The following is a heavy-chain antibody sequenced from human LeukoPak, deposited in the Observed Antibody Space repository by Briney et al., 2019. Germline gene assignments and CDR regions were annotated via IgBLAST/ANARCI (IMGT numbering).Heavy chain of an antibody. Sequence: GGSLRLSCAVPGYTFSDHYIDWVRQAPGKGLEWVGQTRNKANNYATEYAASVKDRFTISRDDSRKSVYLQMDSLKTGDTAVYYCARGRWSSSGYQDYWGRGTLVTVSS. D-gene: IGHD3-22*01. J-gene: IGHJ4*02. CDR2: TRNKANNYAT. CDR3: ARGRWSSSGYQDY. CDR1: GYTFSDHY. V-gene: IGHV3-72*01.